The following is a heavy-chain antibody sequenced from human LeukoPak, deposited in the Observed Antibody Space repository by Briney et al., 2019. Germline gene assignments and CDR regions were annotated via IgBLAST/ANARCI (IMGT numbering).Heavy chain of an antibody. CDR2: ISDIGSI. CDR1: GGSISSYY. J-gene: IGHJ4*02. Sequence: PSETLSLTCTVSGGSISSYYWSWIRQPPGKGLEWVAYISDIGSINYNPSLQSRVTISLDTSKNQFSLKLSSVTAADTAVYYCAGHHPRNTVDFWGQGTPVTVSS. CDR3: AGHHPRNTVDF. D-gene: IGHD2/OR15-2a*01. V-gene: IGHV4-59*08.